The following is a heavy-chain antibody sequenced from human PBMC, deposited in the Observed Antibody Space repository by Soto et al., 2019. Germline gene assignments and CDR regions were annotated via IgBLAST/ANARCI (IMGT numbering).Heavy chain of an antibody. CDR3: AKAGGDCSGGSCYSGQGDY. CDR1: GFTFSTYA. D-gene: IGHD2-15*01. Sequence: EVQLLESGGDLVQPGGSLRLSCAASGFTFSTYAMSWVRQAPGKGLEWVSGITGSGGSTYYADSVKGRFTISRDNSKNTLILQMRSLRAEDTAVYYCAKAGGDCSGGSCYSGQGDYWGQGTLVTVSS. J-gene: IGHJ4*02. CDR2: ITGSGGST. V-gene: IGHV3-23*01.